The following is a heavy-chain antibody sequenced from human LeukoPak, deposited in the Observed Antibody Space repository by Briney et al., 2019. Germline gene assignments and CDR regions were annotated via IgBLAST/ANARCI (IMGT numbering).Heavy chain of an antibody. CDR2: ISGSGGST. CDR1: GFTFRSYV. J-gene: IGHJ4*02. Sequence: GGSLRLSCAASGFTFRSYVMNWVRQAPGKGLEWVSAISGSGGSTYYADSVKGRFTISRDNSKNTLYLQMNSLRAEDTAVYYCAKDAYATMIVVVTYYFDYWGQRTLVTVSS. V-gene: IGHV3-23*01. CDR3: AKDAYATMIVVVTYYFDY. D-gene: IGHD3-22*01.